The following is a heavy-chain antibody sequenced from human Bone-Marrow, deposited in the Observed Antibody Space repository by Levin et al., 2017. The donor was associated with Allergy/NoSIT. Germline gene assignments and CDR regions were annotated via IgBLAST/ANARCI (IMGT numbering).Heavy chain of an antibody. J-gene: IGHJ4*02. D-gene: IGHD3-10*01. CDR3: ARTNSGSYSFGSFFDY. CDR2: ISSSSSTI. Sequence: PGGSLRLSCAASGFTFGTYNMVWVRQAPGRGLEWVSYISSSSSTIYYADSVKGRLTISRDNAKNSLYLQMNSLRAEDTAVYHCARTNSGSYSFGSFFDYWGQGTLVTVSS. CDR1: GFTFGTYN. V-gene: IGHV3-48*01.